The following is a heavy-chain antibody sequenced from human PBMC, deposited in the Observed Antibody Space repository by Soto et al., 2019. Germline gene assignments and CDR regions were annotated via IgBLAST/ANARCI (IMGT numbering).Heavy chain of an antibody. J-gene: IGHJ3*01. CDR2: IRTSDDIT. CDR3: AMKGYCSANACYPPG. V-gene: IGHV3-23*01. D-gene: IGHD2-15*01. CDR1: GFTFSTYA. Sequence: PGGSLRLSCAASGFTFSTYAMSWVRQAPGKGLEWVSSIRTSDDITYYADSVKGRFTISRDNSKNTLYLQMNSLRAEDTAVYYCAMKGYCSANACYPPGWGLGTMVTVSS.